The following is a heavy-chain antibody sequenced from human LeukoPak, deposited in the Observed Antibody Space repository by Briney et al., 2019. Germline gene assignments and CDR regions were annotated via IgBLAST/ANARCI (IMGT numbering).Heavy chain of an antibody. V-gene: IGHV1-2*02. CDR2: INPNSGGT. CDR3: ARGGSTMFRGVIIGRGN. Sequence: ASVKVSCKASGYTFTGYYMHWVRQAPGQGLEWMGWINPNSGGTNYAQKFQGRVTMTRDTSISTAYMELSRLRSDDTAVYYCARGGSTMFRGVIIGRGNWGKGTLVTVSS. CDR1: GYTFTGYY. J-gene: IGHJ4*02. D-gene: IGHD3-10*01.